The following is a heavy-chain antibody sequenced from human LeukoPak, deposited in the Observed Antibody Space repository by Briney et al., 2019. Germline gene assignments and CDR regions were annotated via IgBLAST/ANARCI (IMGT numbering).Heavy chain of an antibody. J-gene: IGHJ1*01. CDR2: IWYDESNK. Sequence: GGSLRLSCAASGFTFTSYGMHWVRQAPGKGLEWVAVIWYDESNKYYADSVKGRFPISRDNSKNTLYLQMNSLRAEDTAVYYCARDLYDFWSGYCFQYWGQGTLVTVSS. CDR1: GFTFTSYG. D-gene: IGHD3-3*01. CDR3: ARDLYDFWSGYCFQY. V-gene: IGHV3-33*01.